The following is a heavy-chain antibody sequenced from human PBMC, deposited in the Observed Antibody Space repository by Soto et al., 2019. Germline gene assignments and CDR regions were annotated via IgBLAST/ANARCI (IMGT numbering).Heavy chain of an antibody. V-gene: IGHV1-3*01. Sequence: ASVKVYCKASGYTFTSYAMHWVRQAPGQRLEWMGWINAGNGNTKYSQKFQGRVTITRDTSASTAYMELSSLRSEDTAVYYCARGGYSGGWGPYYYYYYGMDAWGQGTTVTVSS. D-gene: IGHD6-19*01. CDR3: ARGGYSGGWGPYYYYYYGMDA. CDR2: INAGNGNT. CDR1: GYTFTSYA. J-gene: IGHJ6*02.